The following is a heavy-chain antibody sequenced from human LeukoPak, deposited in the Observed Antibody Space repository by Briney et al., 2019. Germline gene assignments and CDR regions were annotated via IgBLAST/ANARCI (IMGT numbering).Heavy chain of an antibody. CDR3: ARGGVLEWLLSGWFDP. D-gene: IGHD3-3*01. CDR2: INPNTGVT. CDR1: GYTFTRYY. V-gene: IGHV1-2*02. J-gene: IGHJ5*02. Sequence: ASVKVSCKASGYTFTRYYMHWVRQAPGQGLEWLGWINPNTGVTNYAQKFQGRVAMTIDTSINTAYMELSRLKSDDTAVYYCARGGVLEWLLSGWFDPWGQGTLVTVSS.